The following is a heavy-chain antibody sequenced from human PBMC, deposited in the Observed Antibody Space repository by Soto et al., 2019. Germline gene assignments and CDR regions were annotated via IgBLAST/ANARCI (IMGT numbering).Heavy chain of an antibody. J-gene: IGHJ4*02. CDR2: IYHSGST. Sequence: SETLSLTCAVSGYSISSGYYWGWIRQPPGKGLEWIGSIYHSGSTYYNPSLKSRVTIPVDTSKNQFSLKLSSVTAADTAVYYCARDRGRYFDWLLPSYYFDYWGQGTLVTVSS. D-gene: IGHD3-9*01. V-gene: IGHV4-38-2*02. CDR1: GYSISSGYY. CDR3: ARDRGRYFDWLLPSYYFDY.